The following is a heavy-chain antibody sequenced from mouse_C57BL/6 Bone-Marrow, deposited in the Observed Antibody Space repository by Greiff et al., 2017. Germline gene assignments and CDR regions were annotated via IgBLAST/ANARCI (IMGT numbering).Heavy chain of an antibody. CDR1: GFNIKNTY. D-gene: IGHD2-12*01. Sequence: VQLQQSVAELVRPGASVKLSCPASGFNIKNTYMHWVKQRPEQGLEWIGRIDPANGNTTYAPKFQGKATITADTSSNTAYLQLRSRTSEYTAIYYCARNERKLRQYFDVWGTGTTVTVSS. CDR2: IDPANGNT. J-gene: IGHJ1*03. CDR3: ARNERKLRQYFDV. V-gene: IGHV14-3*01.